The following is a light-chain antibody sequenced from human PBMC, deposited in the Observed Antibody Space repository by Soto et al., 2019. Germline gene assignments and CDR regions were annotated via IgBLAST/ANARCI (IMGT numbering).Light chain of an antibody. CDR1: QSVSSSY. CDR2: GAS. J-gene: IGKJ4*01. CDR3: HQYGSSPLT. V-gene: IGKV3-20*01. Sequence: EIGLTQSPGTLSLSPGERATLSCRASQSVSSSYLAWSQQKPGQAPRLLIYGASSRATGIPDRFSGSGSGTDFTLTISRLEPEDFAVYYCHQYGSSPLTFGGGTKVEIK.